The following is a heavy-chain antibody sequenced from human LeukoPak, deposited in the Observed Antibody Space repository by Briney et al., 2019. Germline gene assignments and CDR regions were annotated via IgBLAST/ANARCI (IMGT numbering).Heavy chain of an antibody. V-gene: IGHV4-34*01. CDR2: SNHSGST. CDR1: GGSFSGYY. Sequence: PAEALSLTCAVDGGSFSGYYWSWIRQPPGKGREGRVESNHSGSTNYNPSLKGRVTISIEPSQNQFSLKLSSVTAADTAVYYCARGGIEMTTNHTLGFDYWGQGTLVTVSS. D-gene: IGHD5-24*01. CDR3: ARGGIEMTTNHTLGFDY. J-gene: IGHJ4*02.